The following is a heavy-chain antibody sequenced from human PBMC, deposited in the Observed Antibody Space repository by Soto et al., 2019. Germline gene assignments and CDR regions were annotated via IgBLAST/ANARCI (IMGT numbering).Heavy chain of an antibody. V-gene: IGHV1-46*03. J-gene: IGHJ3*02. D-gene: IGHD4-17*01. CDR2: INPSGGST. Sequence: ASVKVACKASGYTFTSYDMHWVRQAPGQGLEWMGIINPSGGSTSYAQKFQGRVTMTRDTSTSTVYMELSSLRSEDTAVYYCARGGDGYGDYEDALDIWGQGTMVTVS. CDR3: ARGGDGYGDYEDALDI. CDR1: GYTFTSYD.